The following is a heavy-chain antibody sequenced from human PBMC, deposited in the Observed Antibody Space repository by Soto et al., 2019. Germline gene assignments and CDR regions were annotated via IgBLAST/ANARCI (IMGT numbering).Heavy chain of an antibody. J-gene: IGHJ4*02. D-gene: IGHD1-26*01. CDR2: ISGGTST. CDR1: GFIFSTYA. V-gene: IGHV3-23*01. CDR3: AKDHIVGPDHYFDS. Sequence: EVQLLESGGGLVQPGGSLRLSCSASGFIFSTYAMSWVRQAPGRGLEWVSAISGGTSTYYADSVKGRFTISRDNSKHTLYLQMNSLRADDTAVYYCAKDHIVGPDHYFDSWGQGTLVTVSS.